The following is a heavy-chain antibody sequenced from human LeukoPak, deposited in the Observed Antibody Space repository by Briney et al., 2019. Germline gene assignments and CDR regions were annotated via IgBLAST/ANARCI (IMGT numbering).Heavy chain of an antibody. Sequence: ASVKVSCKASGYTFTSYAIHWVRQAPGQGLEWMGWINPATGDTKYSQKFQGRVTITRDTSASTAYMELSSLRSEDTAVYYCARAYYYDSSGYYYVYAFDIWGQGTMVTVSS. CDR2: INPATGDT. J-gene: IGHJ3*02. V-gene: IGHV1-3*01. D-gene: IGHD3-22*01. CDR3: ARAYYYDSSGYYYVYAFDI. CDR1: GYTFTSYA.